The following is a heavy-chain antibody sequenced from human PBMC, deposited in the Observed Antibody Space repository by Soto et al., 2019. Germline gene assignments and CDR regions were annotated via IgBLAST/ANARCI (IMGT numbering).Heavy chain of an antibody. CDR2: ISWDGAYT. Sequence: EVQLVESGGVVVQPGGSLRLSCVGSGFSFGDFSLHWVRQAPGKGLEWVSLISWDGAYTFYADSVKGRFTVSRDNSNSSLYLQMNSLRSEDTALYYCIKEGRIMSWGQGTVVTVSS. J-gene: IGHJ4*02. D-gene: IGHD1-26*01. CDR3: IKEGRIMS. CDR1: GFSFGDFS. V-gene: IGHV3-43*01.